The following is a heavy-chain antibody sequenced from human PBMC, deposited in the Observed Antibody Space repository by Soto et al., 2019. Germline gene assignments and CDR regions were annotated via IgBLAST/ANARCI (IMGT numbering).Heavy chain of an antibody. V-gene: IGHV3-74*03. CDR2: INGDGSDA. J-gene: IGHJ5*02. CDR1: GFDFSNYW. CDR3: ARDQTTGDWFDA. Sequence: GGSLRLSCGASGFDFSNYWMHWVRQAPEKGQVWVSRINGDGSDAKYADSVKGRFTISRDNARNTVYLQMNSLRADYTAVYYCARDQTTGDWFDAWGQGALVTVSS. D-gene: IGHD4-17*01.